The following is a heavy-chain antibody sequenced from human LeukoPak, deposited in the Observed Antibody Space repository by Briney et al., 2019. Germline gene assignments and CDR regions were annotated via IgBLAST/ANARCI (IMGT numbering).Heavy chain of an antibody. CDR1: GYTFTSYG. CDR3: ARVDYDFWSGYSHNWFDP. D-gene: IGHD3-3*01. V-gene: IGHV1-18*01. J-gene: IGHJ5*02. CDR2: ISAYNGNT. Sequence: ASVKVSCKASGYTFTSYGISWVRQAPGQGLEWMGWISAYNGNTNYAQKLQGRVTMTTDTSTSTACMELRSLRSDDTAVYYCARVDYDFWSGYSHNWFDPWGQGTLVTVSS.